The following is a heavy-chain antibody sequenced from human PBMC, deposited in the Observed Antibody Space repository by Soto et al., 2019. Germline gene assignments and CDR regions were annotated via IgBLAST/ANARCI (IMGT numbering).Heavy chain of an antibody. D-gene: IGHD3-16*01. J-gene: IGHJ4*02. CDR2: LGPESGAT. CDR3: GRGRRGQIDVFY. V-gene: IGHV1-2*02. CDR1: GYTFTGHY. Sequence: ASVKVSCKASGYTFTGHYILWGRQAPEQGHEWTGELGPESGATRYAQRFQGRVTMTRDMSITTVYMELNNLSPDDTAGYYCGRGRRGQIDVFYWRQAPPVTVSS.